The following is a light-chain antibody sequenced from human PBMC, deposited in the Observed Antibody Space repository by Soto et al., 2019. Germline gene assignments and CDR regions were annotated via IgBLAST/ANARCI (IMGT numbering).Light chain of an antibody. CDR3: SSYTSGSTLVV. Sequence: QSVLTQPASVSGSPGQSITISCTGTSIDVSGYNYVSGYQQHPGKAPKVMIYEVSNRPSEVSNRFSGSKSGNTASLTISGLQAEDEGNYYCSSYTSGSTLVVFGGGTKLTVL. V-gene: IGLV2-14*01. CDR2: EVS. J-gene: IGLJ2*01. CDR1: SIDVSGYNY.